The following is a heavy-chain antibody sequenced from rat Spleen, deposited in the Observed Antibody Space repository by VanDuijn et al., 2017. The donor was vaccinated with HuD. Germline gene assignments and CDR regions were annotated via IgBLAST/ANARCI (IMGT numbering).Heavy chain of an antibody. D-gene: IGHD1-4*01. CDR1: GFTFNNYW. V-gene: IGHV5-31*01. Sequence: EVQLVESGGGLVQPGRSLKLSCVASGFTFNNYWMTWIRQAPGKGLEWVASITNTGGSTYYPDSVKGRFTISRDNAKSTLYPQMNSLRSEDTATYYCTSFDLLPGPLRDWFAYWGQGVMVTVSS. J-gene: IGHJ2*01. CDR2: ITNTGGST. CDR3: TSFDLLPGPLRDWFAY.